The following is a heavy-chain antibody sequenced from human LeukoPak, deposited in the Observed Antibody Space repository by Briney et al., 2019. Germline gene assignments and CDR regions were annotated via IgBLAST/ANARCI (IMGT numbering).Heavy chain of an antibody. CDR2: IYYSGYT. V-gene: IGHV4-39*07. CDR1: GGLISISTYY. D-gene: IGHD3-16*01. CDR3: ARETSQKGAHYMDV. J-gene: IGHJ6*03. Sequence: SETLSLTCTVSGGLISISTYYWGWIRQPPGKGLEWIGSIYYSGYTTYSPSLRSRVTISVDTSKNQFSLKLSSVTAADTAVYYCARETSQKGAHYMDVWGKGTTITISS.